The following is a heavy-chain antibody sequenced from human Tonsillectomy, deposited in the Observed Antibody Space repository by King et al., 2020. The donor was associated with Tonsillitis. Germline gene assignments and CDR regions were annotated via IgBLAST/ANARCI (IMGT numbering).Heavy chain of an antibody. J-gene: IGHJ4*02. CDR1: GFTFSNYT. Sequence: QLVQSGGGVVQPGRSLRLSCVVSGFTFSNYTMHWVRQAPGKGLEWVAIISYDGSNKYYADSVKGRFTISRDNSKTTLYLQMKSLRTEDTAVYYCARDPIIILVPAPSPLDYWGQGTLVTVSS. CDR2: ISYDGSNK. V-gene: IGHV3-30*04. CDR3: ARDPIIILVPAPSPLDY. D-gene: IGHD2-2*01.